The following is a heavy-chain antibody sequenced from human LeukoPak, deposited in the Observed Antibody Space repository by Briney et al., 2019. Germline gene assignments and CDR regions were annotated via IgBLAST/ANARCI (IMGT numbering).Heavy chain of an antibody. CDR2: IYYTGST. CDR1: GGSISSGGYS. V-gene: IGHV4-30-4*07. D-gene: IGHD5-24*01. J-gene: IGHJ4*02. Sequence: PSQTLSLTCAVSGGSISSGGYSWNWIRQTPGKGMDWIGYIYYTGSTYYNPSLNSRITISADTSKNHFSLQLSSVTAADTAVYYCARGGRDGYNDFDYWGQGTLVTVSS. CDR3: ARGGRDGYNDFDY.